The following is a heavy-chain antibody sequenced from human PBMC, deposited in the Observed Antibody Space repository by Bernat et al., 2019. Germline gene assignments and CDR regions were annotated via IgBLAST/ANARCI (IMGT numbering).Heavy chain of an antibody. J-gene: IGHJ3*02. V-gene: IGHV2-5*02. CDR2: VYWDDDT. CDR1: GFSLTSSPVG. Sequence: QITLKESGPTLVKPTQTLTLTCTFSGFSLTSSPVGVGWIRQPPEKAPEWLALVYWDDDTRYSPSLKSRLTIIKDTPNNQVVLIMTNVDPVDTATYYCAHRFGYSGKWNEGVFDIWGQGALVTVSS. CDR3: AHRFGYSGKWNEGVFDI. D-gene: IGHD1-1*01.